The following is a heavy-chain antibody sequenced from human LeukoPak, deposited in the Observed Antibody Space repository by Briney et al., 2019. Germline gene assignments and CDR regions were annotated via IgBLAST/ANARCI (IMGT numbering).Heavy chain of an antibody. D-gene: IGHD3-3*01. CDR1: GGSISSYY. Sequence: SETLSLTCTVSGGSISSYYWGWIRQPPGKGLEWIGYIYYSGSTNYNPSLKSRVTISVDTSKNQFSLRLSSVTAADTAVYYCARASYDFWSGYYFFGYWGQGTLVTVSS. CDR2: IYYSGST. V-gene: IGHV4-59*01. CDR3: ARASYDFWSGYYFFGY. J-gene: IGHJ4*02.